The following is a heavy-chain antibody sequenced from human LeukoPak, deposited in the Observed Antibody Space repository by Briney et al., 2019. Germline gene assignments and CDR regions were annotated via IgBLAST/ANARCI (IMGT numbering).Heavy chain of an antibody. J-gene: IGHJ4*02. Sequence: ASVKVSCKASGYTFTSYGISWVRQAPGQGLEWMGWISAYNGNTNYAQKLQGRVTMTTDTSTSTAYMELRSLRSDDTAVYYCARGYDFWSGQSLPYYFDYWGQGTLVTVSS. CDR2: ISAYNGNT. CDR1: GYTFTSYG. CDR3: ARGYDFWSGQSLPYYFDY. D-gene: IGHD3-3*01. V-gene: IGHV1-18*01.